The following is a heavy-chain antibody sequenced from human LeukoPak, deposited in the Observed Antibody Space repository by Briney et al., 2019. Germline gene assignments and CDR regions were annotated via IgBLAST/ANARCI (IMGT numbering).Heavy chain of an antibody. D-gene: IGHD2-15*01. Sequence: GRSLRLSCAASGFTVSSHYMSWVSQAPGKGLEQDSVIYSGGDTYYEDSVKGRFTISRDSSKNTLYLQMNTLRAEDTAVYYCATGGEYYSGGGFGHDHWGQGTLVTVSS. CDR2: IYSGGDT. CDR1: GFTVSSHY. CDR3: ATGGEYYSGGGFGHDH. V-gene: IGHV3-53*01. J-gene: IGHJ4*02.